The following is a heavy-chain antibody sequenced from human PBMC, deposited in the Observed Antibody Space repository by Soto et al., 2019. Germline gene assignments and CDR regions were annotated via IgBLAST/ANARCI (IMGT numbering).Heavy chain of an antibody. V-gene: IGHV1-3*05. CDR3: ARGVGNSAPDY. CDR2: INAGNGNT. Sequence: QVQLVQSGAEEKKPGDSVKVSCKASGYTFTSYAMHWVRKAPGQRLEWMGWINAGNGNTKYSQKFQGRVTITRDTSASTADMELSSLRSEDTAVYYCARGVGNSAPDYWGQGTLVTVSS. D-gene: IGHD1-7*01. J-gene: IGHJ4*02. CDR1: GYTFTSYA.